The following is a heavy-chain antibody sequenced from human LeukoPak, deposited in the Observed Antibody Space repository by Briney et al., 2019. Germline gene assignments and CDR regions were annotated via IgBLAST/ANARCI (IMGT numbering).Heavy chain of an antibody. CDR1: GYTFTGYD. Sequence: ASVKVSCKASGYTFTGYDMHWVRQAPGQGLEWMGGINPNSGVTKFAQRFQGRVTMTRDTSTSTAYLDLSRLRSDDTAVYYCAPGVLYGGNDFDYWGQGTLVTVSS. V-gene: IGHV1-2*02. J-gene: IGHJ4*02. D-gene: IGHD5-12*01. CDR2: INPNSGVT. CDR3: APGVLYGGNDFDY.